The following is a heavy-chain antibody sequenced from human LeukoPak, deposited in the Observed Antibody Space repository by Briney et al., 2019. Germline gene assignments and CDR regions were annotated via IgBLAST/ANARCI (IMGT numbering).Heavy chain of an antibody. V-gene: IGHV3-74*01. CDR2: IIGDGSVT. D-gene: IGHD6-13*01. J-gene: IGHJ4*02. CDR1: GFTFSGSW. Sequence: GGSLRLSCAASGFTFSGSWMHWVRQTPGKGLVWVSRIIGDGSVTSYADSVKGRFTISRDNSKNTLYLQMNSLRAEDTAVYYCAKDPAAGKYYFDYWGQGTLVTVSS. CDR3: AKDPAAGKYYFDY.